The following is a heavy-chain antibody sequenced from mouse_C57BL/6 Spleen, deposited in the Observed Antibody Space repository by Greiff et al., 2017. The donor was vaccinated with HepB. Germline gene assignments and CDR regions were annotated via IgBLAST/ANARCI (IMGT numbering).Heavy chain of an antibody. J-gene: IGHJ4*01. CDR1: GYTFTDYN. CDR3: ARRKNGYPYAMDY. Sequence: EVQLQQSGPELVKPGASVKVSCKASGYTFTDYNMHWVKQSHGKSLEWIGYINPNNGGTSYNQKFKGKATLTVNKSSSTAYMELRSLTSEDSAVYYCARRKNGYPYAMDYWGQGTSVTVSS. V-gene: IGHV1-22*01. CDR2: INPNNGGT. D-gene: IGHD2-2*01.